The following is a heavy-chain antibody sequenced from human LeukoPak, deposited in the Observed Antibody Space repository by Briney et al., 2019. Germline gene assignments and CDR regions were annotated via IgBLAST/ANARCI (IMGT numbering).Heavy chain of an antibody. CDR1: GGSISSYY. V-gene: IGHV4-59*12. CDR2: IYYSGST. D-gene: IGHD6-13*01. Sequence: PSETLSLTCTVSGGSISSYYWSWIRQPPGKGLEWIGSIYYSGSTYYNPSLKSRVTISVDTSKNQFSLKLSSVTAADTAVYYCARSEYSSSWYVVDYWGQGTLVTVSS. CDR3: ARSEYSSSWYVVDY. J-gene: IGHJ4*02.